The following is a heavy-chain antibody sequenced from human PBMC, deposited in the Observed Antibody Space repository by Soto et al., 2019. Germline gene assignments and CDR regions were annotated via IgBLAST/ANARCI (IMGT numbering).Heavy chain of an antibody. D-gene: IGHD3-10*01. CDR1: GGSISSSSYC. Sequence: SETLSLTCTVSGGSISSSSYCWGWIRQPPGKGREWIGSIYYSGSTYYNPSVKSRVHISVDTSKNQSSLKLSSVTAADTAVYYCASHSNFGDYYYGMDVWGQGTTVTVSS. V-gene: IGHV4-39*01. J-gene: IGHJ6*02. CDR2: IYYSGST. CDR3: ASHSNFGDYYYGMDV.